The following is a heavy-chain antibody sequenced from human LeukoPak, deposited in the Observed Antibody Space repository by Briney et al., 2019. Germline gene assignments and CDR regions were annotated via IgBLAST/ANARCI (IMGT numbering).Heavy chain of an antibody. CDR2: IYYSGST. CDR3: ARPGSSFWSGYMAV. J-gene: IGHJ6*03. CDR1: GGSISSGDYY. D-gene: IGHD3-3*01. V-gene: IGHV4-30-4*08. Sequence: PSETLSLTCTVSGGSISSGDYYWSWIRQPPGKGLEWIGYIYYSGSTYYNPSLKSRVTISVDTSKNQFSLKLSSVTAAGTAVYYCARPGSSFWSGYMAVWGKGTTVTVSS.